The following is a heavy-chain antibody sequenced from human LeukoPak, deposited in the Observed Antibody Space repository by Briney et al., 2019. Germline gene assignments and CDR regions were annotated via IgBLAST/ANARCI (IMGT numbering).Heavy chain of an antibody. CDR3: AKGIYSSGWSYFDY. D-gene: IGHD6-19*01. J-gene: IGHJ4*01. V-gene: IGHV3-23*01. CDR2: LSGSGITT. Sequence: GGSLRLSCAASGFTFSNSAMSWVRQAPGRGLEWVSTLSGSGITTYYADSVKGRFAISRDNSKNTLYLQMNSLRAEDTAVYYCAKGIYSSGWSYFDYWGHGTLVTVSS. CDR1: GFTFSNSA.